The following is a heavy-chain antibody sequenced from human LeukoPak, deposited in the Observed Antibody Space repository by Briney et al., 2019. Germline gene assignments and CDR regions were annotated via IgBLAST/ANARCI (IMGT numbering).Heavy chain of an antibody. CDR1: GGSIRSSYYY. D-gene: IGHD6-13*01. V-gene: IGHV4-39*01. CDR3: ARGSSSWYREDWFDP. Sequence: SETLSLTCTVSGGSIRSSYYYWGWIRQPPGKGLEWIGSIYDSGSTYYNPSLKSRVTISVDTSKNQFSLKLNSVTAADTAVYYCARGSSSWYREDWFDPWGQGTLVTVSS. CDR2: IYDSGST. J-gene: IGHJ5*02.